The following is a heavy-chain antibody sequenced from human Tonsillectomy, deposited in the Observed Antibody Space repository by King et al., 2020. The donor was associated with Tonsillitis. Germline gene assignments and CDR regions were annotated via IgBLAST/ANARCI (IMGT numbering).Heavy chain of an antibody. D-gene: IGHD2/OR15-2a*01. CDR3: ARQVSQQLLLDAQKDGMDV. V-gene: IGHV5-10-1*03. Sequence: VQLVESGAEVKKPGEFLRISCKGSGYSFTSYWINWVRQMPGKGLEWMGKIDPSDSYTNYSPSFQGHVTISADKSISTAYLQWSSLKASDTAMYYCARQVSQQLLLDAQKDGMDVWGQGTTVTVSS. CDR2: IDPSDSYT. CDR1: GYSFTSYW. J-gene: IGHJ6*02.